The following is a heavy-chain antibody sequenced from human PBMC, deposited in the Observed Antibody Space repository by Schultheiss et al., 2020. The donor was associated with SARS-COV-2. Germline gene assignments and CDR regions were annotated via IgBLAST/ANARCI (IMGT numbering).Heavy chain of an antibody. Sequence: GGSLRLSCAASGFTFSSYAMHWVRQAPGKGLEWVAVISYDGSNKYYADSVKGRFTISRDNSKNTLYLQMNSLRAEDTAVYYCARDTSSSSVLYYYYGMDVWGQGTTVTVSS. CDR1: GFTFSSYA. D-gene: IGHD6-6*01. V-gene: IGHV3-30-3*01. CDR2: ISYDGSNK. J-gene: IGHJ6*02. CDR3: ARDTSSSSVLYYYYGMDV.